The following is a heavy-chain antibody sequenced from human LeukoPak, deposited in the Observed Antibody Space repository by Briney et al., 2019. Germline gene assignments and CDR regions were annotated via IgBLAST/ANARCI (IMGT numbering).Heavy chain of an antibody. Sequence: SQTLSLTCTVSGGSISSGGYYWSWIRQHPGKGLEWIGYIYYSGSTYYNPSLKSRVTISVDTSKNQFSLKLSSVTAADTAVYYCARVLRFLEWLLYPALQHHNYYYYGMDVWGQGTTVTVSS. D-gene: IGHD3-3*01. V-gene: IGHV4-31*03. J-gene: IGHJ6*02. CDR2: IYYSGST. CDR1: GGSISSGGYY. CDR3: ARVLRFLEWLLYPALQHHNYYYYGMDV.